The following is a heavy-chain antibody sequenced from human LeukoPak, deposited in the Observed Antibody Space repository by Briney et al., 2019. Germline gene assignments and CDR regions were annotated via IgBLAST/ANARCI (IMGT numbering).Heavy chain of an antibody. V-gene: IGHV3-21*01. CDR2: ISSSSSYI. J-gene: IGHJ4*02. D-gene: IGHD2-15*01. CDR1: GFTFSSYS. Sequence: GGSLRLSCAASGFTFSSYSMNWVRQAPGKGLEWVSSISSSSSYIYYADSVKGRFTISRDNAKNSLYLQMNSLRAEDTAVYYCASILVVVAATPYWGQGTQVTVSS. CDR3: ASILVVVAATPY.